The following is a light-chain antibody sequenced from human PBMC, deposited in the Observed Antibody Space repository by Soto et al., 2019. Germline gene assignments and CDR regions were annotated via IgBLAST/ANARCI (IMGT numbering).Light chain of an antibody. J-gene: IGLJ3*02. CDR2: DTV. Sequence: QAVVTQEASLTVSPGGTVTLTCSSSTGAVTRGNYVYWFQQKPGQAPRTIIYDTVNRHSGTPARFSGSLLGGKAALTLSGEHHDEEADYYCLLSYNGAWVFGRGTKLTVL. CDR3: LLSYNGAWV. CDR1: TGAVTRGNY. V-gene: IGLV7-46*01.